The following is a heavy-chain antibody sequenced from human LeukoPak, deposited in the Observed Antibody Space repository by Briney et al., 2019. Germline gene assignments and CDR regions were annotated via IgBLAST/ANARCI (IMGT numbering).Heavy chain of an antibody. J-gene: IGHJ4*02. CDR2: INSDGSST. V-gene: IGHV3-74*01. CDR1: GFTFSSYW. CDR3: AKDLYSGSPTPTPN. Sequence: PGGSLRLSCAASGFTFSSYWMHWVRQAPGKGLVWVSRINSDGSSTSYADSVKGRFTISRDNAKNTLYLQMNSLRGEDTAVYYCAKDLYSGSPTPTPNWGQGTLVTVSS. D-gene: IGHD1-26*01.